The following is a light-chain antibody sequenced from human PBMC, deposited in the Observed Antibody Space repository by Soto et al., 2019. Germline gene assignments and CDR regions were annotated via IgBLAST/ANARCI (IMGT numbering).Light chain of an antibody. V-gene: IGKV1-39*01. CDR1: QNIYTS. Sequence: IQMSQSPSSLSASLGDRVTMTFRARQNIYTSLTWYKQKPGKAPELLIFAASSLRSGVTSRFSGSGSGTNFTLTISTLQPDDFATYYCQHGFSPLPITFSQRTRVEMK. CDR3: QHGFSPLPIT. CDR2: AAS. J-gene: IGKJ5*01.